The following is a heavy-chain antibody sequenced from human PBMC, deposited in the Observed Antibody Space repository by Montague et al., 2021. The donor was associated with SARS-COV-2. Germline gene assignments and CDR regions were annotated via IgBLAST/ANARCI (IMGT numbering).Heavy chain of an antibody. Sequence: SETLSLTCTVSGGSISSYYRSWIRQPPGKGLEWIGYIYYSGSTNYNPSLESRVTISVDTSKNQFSLKLSSVTAADTAVYYCARQRRYQLPITIFGVVMADAFDIWGQGTMVTVSS. V-gene: IGHV4-59*08. J-gene: IGHJ3*02. CDR3: ARQRRYQLPITIFGVVMADAFDI. CDR2: IYYSGST. CDR1: GGSISSYY. D-gene: IGHD3-3*01.